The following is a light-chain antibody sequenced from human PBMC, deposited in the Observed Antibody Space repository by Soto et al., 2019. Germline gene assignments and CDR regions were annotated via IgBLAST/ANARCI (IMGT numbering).Light chain of an antibody. CDR1: QSVSSK. Sequence: EIVLTQSPGTLSVSPGERATLSCRASQSVSSKLALYQQKPGQAPRLLFYGAFTGATGIPARFSGSGSEAEFTLSISSLQSEDFAVYYCQKYNNWPGTFGQGTKVEIK. V-gene: IGKV3-15*01. J-gene: IGKJ1*01. CDR2: GAF. CDR3: QKYNNWPGT.